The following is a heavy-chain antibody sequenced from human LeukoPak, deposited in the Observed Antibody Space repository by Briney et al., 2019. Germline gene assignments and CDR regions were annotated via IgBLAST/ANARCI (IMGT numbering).Heavy chain of an antibody. CDR1: GFTFSSYS. J-gene: IGHJ4*02. Sequence: GGSLRLSCAASGFTFSSYSMNWVRQAPGKGLEWVSSISSSSSYIYYADSVEGRFTISRDNAKNSLYLQMNSLRAEDTAVYYCARGRLDGDLLSDYWGQGTLVTVSS. CDR2: ISSSSSYI. D-gene: IGHD4-17*01. V-gene: IGHV3-21*01. CDR3: ARGRLDGDLLSDY.